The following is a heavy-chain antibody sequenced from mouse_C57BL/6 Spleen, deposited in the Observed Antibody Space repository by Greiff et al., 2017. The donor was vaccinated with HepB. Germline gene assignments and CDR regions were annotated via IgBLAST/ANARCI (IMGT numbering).Heavy chain of an antibody. V-gene: IGHV1-69*01. D-gene: IGHD1-1*01. Sequence: VQLQQPGAELVMPGASVKLSCKASGYTFTSYWMHWVKQRPGQGLEWIGEIDPSDSYTNYNQKFKGKSTLTVDKSSSTAYMQLSSLTSEDSAVYYCARSFTTVVAPFAYWGQGTLVTVSA. CDR3: ARSFTTVVAPFAY. J-gene: IGHJ3*01. CDR1: GYTFTSYW. CDR2: IDPSDSYT.